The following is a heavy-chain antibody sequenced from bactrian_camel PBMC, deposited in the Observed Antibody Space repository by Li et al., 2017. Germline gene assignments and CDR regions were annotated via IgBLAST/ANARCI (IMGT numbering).Heavy chain of an antibody. J-gene: IGHJ4*01. Sequence: VQLVESGGGLVQPGGSLRLSCATSGFTFSNYAMSWVRQAPGKGLEWVSDIGIGGDSTSYADSVKGRFTISRDNAKNTVYLQLNRLKTEDMAMYYCAARKAYGGSQPYESWSQGTQVTVS. V-gene: IGHV3S40*01. CDR2: IGIGGDST. CDR3: AARKAYGGSQPYES. CDR1: GFTFSNYA. D-gene: IGHD6*01.